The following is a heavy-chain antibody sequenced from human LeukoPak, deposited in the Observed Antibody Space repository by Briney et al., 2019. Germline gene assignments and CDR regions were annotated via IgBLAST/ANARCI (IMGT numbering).Heavy chain of an antibody. V-gene: IGHV3-23*01. D-gene: IGHD6-13*01. Sequence: PGGSLRLSCVASGFTFSNYAMSWVRQAPGKGLEWVSTISGNGGSTYYADSVKGRSTISRDNSKNTVYLQMNSLRAEDTAVYYCAKRIAATSFDYWGQGTLVTVSS. CDR3: AKRIAATSFDY. J-gene: IGHJ4*02. CDR2: ISGNGGST. CDR1: GFTFSNYA.